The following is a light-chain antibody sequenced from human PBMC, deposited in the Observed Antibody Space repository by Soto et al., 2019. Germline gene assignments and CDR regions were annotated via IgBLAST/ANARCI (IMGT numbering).Light chain of an antibody. CDR1: SSDVGGYNY. Sequence: QSALTQPASVSGSPGQSITISCTGTSSDVGGYNYVSWYQQHPGKAPKLMNYDVSNRPSGVTNRFSGSKSGNTASLTISGLQAEDEADYCGSYTTSSSTALVFGAGTKLTVL. V-gene: IGLV2-14*01. CDR2: DVS. CDR3: SYTTSSSTALV. J-gene: IGLJ1*01.